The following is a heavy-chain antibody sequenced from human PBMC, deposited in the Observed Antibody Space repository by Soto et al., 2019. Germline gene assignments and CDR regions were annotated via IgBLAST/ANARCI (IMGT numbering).Heavy chain of an antibody. CDR1: GFNFSNHW. Sequence: SLRLSCAASGFNFSNHWMHWVRQRPAEGLVWVSRITSDGKSKAYAESVKGRFAISRDNAKNTLYLQMNGLTAEDTAVYYCARESGDWPLNWFDPWGQGTLVTVSS. CDR2: ITSDGKSK. V-gene: IGHV3-74*01. CDR3: ARESGDWPLNWFDP. J-gene: IGHJ5*02. D-gene: IGHD2-21*02.